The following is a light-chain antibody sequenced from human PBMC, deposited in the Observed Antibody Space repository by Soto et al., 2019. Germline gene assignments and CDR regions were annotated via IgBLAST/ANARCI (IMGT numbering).Light chain of an antibody. CDR1: ESINKF. J-gene: IGKJ4*01. V-gene: IGKV3-11*01. Sequence: EVVLTQSPATLSVSPGERATLSCRASESINKFLVWYQQKPGQPPRLLISEASNRAAGIPVRFSGSGSGTDITLTISSLEPEDLGVYYCQQRNSWPLTFGGGTKVEIK. CDR3: QQRNSWPLT. CDR2: EAS.